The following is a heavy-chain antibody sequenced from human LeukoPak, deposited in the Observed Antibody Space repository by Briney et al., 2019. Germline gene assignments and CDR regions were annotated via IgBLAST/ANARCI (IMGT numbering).Heavy chain of an antibody. D-gene: IGHD3-3*01. J-gene: IGHJ4*02. Sequence: GGSLRLSCAASGFTFSSYAMSWVRQAPGKGLEWVSAISGSGGSTYYADSVKGRFTISRDNSKNTLYLQMNSLRAEDTAVYYCAKGSIKDFWSGYLYFDYWGQGTLVTVSS. V-gene: IGHV3-23*01. CDR3: AKGSIKDFWSGYLYFDY. CDR1: GFTFSSYA. CDR2: ISGSGGST.